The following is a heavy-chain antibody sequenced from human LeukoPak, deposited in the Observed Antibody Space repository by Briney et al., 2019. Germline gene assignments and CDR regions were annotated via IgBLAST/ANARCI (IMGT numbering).Heavy chain of an antibody. D-gene: IGHD3-10*01. CDR1: GFTFSSYW. V-gene: IGHV3-7*03. CDR2: IKQDGSEK. CDR3: ARDEYYYGSGRGFDP. J-gene: IGHJ5*02. Sequence: GGSLRLSCAASGFTFSSYWMSWVRQAPGKGLEWVANIKQDGSEKYYVDSVKGRFTISRDNAKNSLYLQMNSLRAEDTAVYYCARDEYYYGSGRGFDPWGQGTLVTVSS.